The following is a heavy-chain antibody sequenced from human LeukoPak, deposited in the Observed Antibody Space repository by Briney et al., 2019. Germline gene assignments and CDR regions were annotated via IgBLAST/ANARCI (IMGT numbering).Heavy chain of an antibody. CDR3: ARGPAGAYGVFPFGMDV. Sequence: SQTLSLTCAVSGGSISSGGYSWSWIRQPPGKGLEWIGYIYHSGSTYYNPSLKSRVTISVDRSKNQFSLKLSSVTAADTAVYYWARGPAGAYGVFPFGMDVWGQGTTVTVSS. CDR1: GGSISSGGYS. CDR2: IYHSGST. J-gene: IGHJ6*02. V-gene: IGHV4-30-2*01. D-gene: IGHD4-17*01.